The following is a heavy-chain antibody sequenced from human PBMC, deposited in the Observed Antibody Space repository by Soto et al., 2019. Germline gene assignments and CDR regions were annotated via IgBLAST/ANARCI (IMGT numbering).Heavy chain of an antibody. J-gene: IGHJ4*02. CDR3: ASGWLDTRLDLTDY. Sequence: GGSLRLSCAASGFTFSSYSMNWVRQAPGKGLEWVSSISSSSSSYIYYADSVKGRFTIPRDNAKNSLYLQMNSLRAEDTAVYYCASGWLDTRLDLTDYWGQGTLVTVSS. V-gene: IGHV3-21*01. CDR1: GFTFSSYS. D-gene: IGHD1-7*01. CDR2: ISSSSSSYI.